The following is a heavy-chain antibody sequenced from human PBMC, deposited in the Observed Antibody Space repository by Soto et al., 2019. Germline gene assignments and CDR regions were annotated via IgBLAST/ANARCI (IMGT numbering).Heavy chain of an antibody. D-gene: IGHD6-13*01. CDR1: GGTFSSYA. J-gene: IGHJ6*02. Sequence: SVKVSCKASGGTFSSYAISWVRQAPGQGLEWMGGIIPIFGTANYAQKFQGRVTITADESTSTAYMELSSLRSEDTAVYYCAREVVIAAAGIDYYGMDVWGQGATVTVSS. V-gene: IGHV1-69*13. CDR3: AREVVIAAAGIDYYGMDV. CDR2: IIPIFGTA.